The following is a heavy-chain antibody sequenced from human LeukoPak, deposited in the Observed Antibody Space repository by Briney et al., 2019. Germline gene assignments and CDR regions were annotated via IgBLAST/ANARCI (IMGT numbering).Heavy chain of an antibody. CDR1: GFTFSSYG. CDR3: AKDGPDTAMGGHYYGMDV. CDR2: ISYDGSNK. Sequence: GGPLRLSCAASGFTFSSYGMHWVRQAPGEGLEWVAVISYDGSNKYYADSVKGRFTISRDNSKNTLYLQMNSLRAEDTAVYYCAKDGPDTAMGGHYYGMDVWGQGTTVTVSS. D-gene: IGHD5-18*01. V-gene: IGHV3-30*18. J-gene: IGHJ6*02.